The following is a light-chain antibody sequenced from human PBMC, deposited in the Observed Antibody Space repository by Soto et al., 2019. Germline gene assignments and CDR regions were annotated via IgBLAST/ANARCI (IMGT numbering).Light chain of an antibody. V-gene: IGLV2-14*01. J-gene: IGLJ1*01. CDR3: SSYTSSSTIV. CDR1: SSDVGGYNY. Sequence: QSALSHPASVCWSPGHAITIACTGTSSDVGGYNYVSWYQQHPGKAPKLIICEVINRPSGVSNRFSGSKSGNTASLTISGLQAEDEADYYCSSYTSSSTIVFGTGTKVTVL. CDR2: EVI.